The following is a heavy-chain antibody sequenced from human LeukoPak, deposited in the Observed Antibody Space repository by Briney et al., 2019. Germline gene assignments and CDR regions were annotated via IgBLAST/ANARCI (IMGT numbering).Heavy chain of an antibody. CDR3: ARQGIVVVITTTWAFDI. Sequence: SETLSLTCTVSGGSFSSSIYYWAWIRQPPGKGLEWIGSFHNSGATYYNASLKSRVTISVDTFKNQFSLKLSSVTAADTAVYYCARQGIVVVITTTWAFDIWGQGTMVTVSS. D-gene: IGHD3-22*01. V-gene: IGHV4-39*01. J-gene: IGHJ3*02. CDR2: FHNSGAT. CDR1: GGSFSSSIYY.